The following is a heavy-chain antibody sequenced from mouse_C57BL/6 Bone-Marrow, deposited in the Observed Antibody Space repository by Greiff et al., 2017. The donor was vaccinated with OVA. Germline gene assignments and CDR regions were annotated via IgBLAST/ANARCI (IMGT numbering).Heavy chain of an antibody. CDR3: ASTYV. Sequence: VQLQQSGPGLVQPSQSLSITCTVSGFSLTSYGVHWVRQSPGKGLEWLGVIWIGGSTDYNAAFISRLSISKDNSKSQVFFKMNSLQADDTAIYYCASTYVWGQGTTLTVSS. CDR1: GFSLTSYG. D-gene: IGHD2-12*01. V-gene: IGHV2-2*01. J-gene: IGHJ2*01. CDR2: IWIGGST.